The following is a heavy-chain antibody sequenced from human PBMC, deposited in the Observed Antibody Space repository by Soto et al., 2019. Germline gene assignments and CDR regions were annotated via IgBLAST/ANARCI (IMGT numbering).Heavy chain of an antibody. Sequence: TLSLTCAVAGASMSSGGYAWSWIRQPPGKGLEWIGYIYHSGSTYYNPSLKSRVTISVDRSKNQFSLKLRSVTAADTAVYYCARDKAITMVRGVMGWFDPWGQGTLVTVSS. J-gene: IGHJ5*02. V-gene: IGHV4-30-2*01. CDR3: ARDKAITMVRGVMGWFDP. CDR1: GASMSSGGYA. CDR2: IYHSGST. D-gene: IGHD3-10*01.